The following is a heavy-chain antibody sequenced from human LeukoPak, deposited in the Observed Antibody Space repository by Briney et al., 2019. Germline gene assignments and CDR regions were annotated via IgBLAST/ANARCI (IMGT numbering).Heavy chain of an antibody. CDR2: INPNSGDT. Sequence: ASVKVSCKASGYTVTNHPMHWVRQAPGQGLELMGWINPNSGDTNYVQKFQGRVTMTRDPSISTAYMELSGLRADDTAVYYCARERYTAYGNFDYWGQGTQVTVSS. V-gene: IGHV1-2*02. D-gene: IGHD5-12*01. CDR3: ARERYTAYGNFDY. J-gene: IGHJ4*02. CDR1: GYTVTNHP.